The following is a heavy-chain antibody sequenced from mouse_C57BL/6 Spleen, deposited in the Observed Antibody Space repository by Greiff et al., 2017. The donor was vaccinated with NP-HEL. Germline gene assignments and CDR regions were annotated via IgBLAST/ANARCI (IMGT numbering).Heavy chain of an antibody. V-gene: IGHV1-53*01. CDR3: ARELRRTWWYFDV. CDR1: GYTFTSSW. Sequence: QVQLQQPGTELVKPGASVKLSCKASGYTFTSSWMHWVKQRPGQGLEWIGNINPSNGGTNYNEKFKSKATLTVDKSSSTAYMQLSSLTSEDSAVYYCARELRRTWWYFDVWGTGTTVTVSS. D-gene: IGHD1-1*01. J-gene: IGHJ1*03. CDR2: INPSNGGT.